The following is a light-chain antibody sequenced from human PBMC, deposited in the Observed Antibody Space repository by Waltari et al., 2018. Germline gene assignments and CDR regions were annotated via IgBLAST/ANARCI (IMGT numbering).Light chain of an antibody. J-gene: IGKJ5*01. CDR2: GAS. CDR3: QHYHNWPPIT. Sequence: EIVMTQSPATLSVSPGERATLSCRASQSISTNLAWYQQKPGQAPRLLIYGASTRATGFPARFSGSGFGTEFPLTISSLRSEDFAVYYCQHYHNWPPITFGQGTRLEIK. V-gene: IGKV3-15*01. CDR1: QSISTN.